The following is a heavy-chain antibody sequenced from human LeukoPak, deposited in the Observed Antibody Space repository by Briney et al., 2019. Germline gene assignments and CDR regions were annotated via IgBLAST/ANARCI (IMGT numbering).Heavy chain of an antibody. V-gene: IGHV1-58*02. D-gene: IGHD3-10*01. CDR3: AAGSFKKSMVRGVDFDY. CDR1: GFTFTSSA. J-gene: IGHJ4*02. Sequence: TSVKVSCKASGFTFTSSAMQWVRQARGQRLEWIGWIVVGSGNTNYAQKFKERVTITRDMSTSTAYMELSSLRSEDTAVYYCAAGSFKKSMVRGVDFDYWGQGTLVTVSS. CDR2: IVVGSGNT.